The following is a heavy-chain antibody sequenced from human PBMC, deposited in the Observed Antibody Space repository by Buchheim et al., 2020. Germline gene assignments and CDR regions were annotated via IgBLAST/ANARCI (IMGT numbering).Heavy chain of an antibody. CDR1: GYTFTDYW. J-gene: IGHJ1*01. D-gene: IGHD3-16*01. Sequence: EVQLVQSGAEVRKPGESLKISCKTSGYTFTDYWIGWVRQMPGKGLEWMGIIYPGNSETRYGPSFQGHVTMSVDKSISTAFPQWNSLKASDSAMYYCARQNFRGLRFYFWGQGT. CDR3: ARQNFRGLRFYF. CDR2: IYPGNSET. V-gene: IGHV5-51*01.